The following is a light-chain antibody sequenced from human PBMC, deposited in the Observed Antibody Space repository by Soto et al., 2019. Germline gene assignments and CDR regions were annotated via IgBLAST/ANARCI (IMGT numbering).Light chain of an antibody. V-gene: IGKV1-39*01. Sequence: DIQMTPSHSSLCASVGDRVTITFLASQSISRYLNWYQQKPGKAPKLLIYAASSLQRGVPSRFSGSGSGTEFTLTISGLQPDDFATYYCQQYKDSVWTFGQGTKVDIK. J-gene: IGKJ1*01. CDR1: QSISRY. CDR2: AAS. CDR3: QQYKDSVWT.